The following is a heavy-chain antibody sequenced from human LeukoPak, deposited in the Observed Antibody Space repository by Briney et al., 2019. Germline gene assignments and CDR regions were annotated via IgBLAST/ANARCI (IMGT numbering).Heavy chain of an antibody. J-gene: IGHJ6*03. D-gene: IGHD6-13*01. CDR1: GLIFSTCG. CDR2: IRYEESAT. V-gene: IGHV3-30*02. Sequence: PGGSLRLSCVASGLIFSTCGMHWVRQAPGKGLQWLTHIRYEESATYYADSVKGRFIISRENSNNTLYLQMNRRRGEVTVFYYCAKQMMERQQYYYMDVWGKGTSVTVSS. CDR3: AKQMMERQQYYYMDV.